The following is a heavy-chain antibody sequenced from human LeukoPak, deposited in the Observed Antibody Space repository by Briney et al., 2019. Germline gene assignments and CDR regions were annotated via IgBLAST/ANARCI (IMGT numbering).Heavy chain of an antibody. CDR1: GFTFSSYS. D-gene: IGHD4-17*01. CDR2: ISSSSSTI. CDR3: AKPAKTDYADY. J-gene: IGHJ4*02. Sequence: GGSLRLSCAASGFTFSSYSMNWVRQAPGKGLEWVSYISSSSSTIYYADSVKGRFTISRDNSKNTLYLQMNSLRAEDTALYYCAKPAKTDYADYWGQGTLVTVSS. V-gene: IGHV3-48*01.